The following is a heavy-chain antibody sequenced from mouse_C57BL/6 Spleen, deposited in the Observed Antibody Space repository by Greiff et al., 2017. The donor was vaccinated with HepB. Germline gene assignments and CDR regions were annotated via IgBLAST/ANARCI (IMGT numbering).Heavy chain of an antibody. Sequence: VKLMESGPELVKPGASVKISCKASGYTFTDYYINWVKQRPGQGLEWIGWIFPGSGSTYYNEKFKGKATLTVDKSSSTAYMLLSSLTSEDSAVYFCARGITTVVATHWYFDVWGTGTTVTVSS. CDR1: GYTFTDYY. V-gene: IGHV1-75*01. CDR3: ARGITTVVATHWYFDV. D-gene: IGHD1-1*01. J-gene: IGHJ1*03. CDR2: IFPGSGST.